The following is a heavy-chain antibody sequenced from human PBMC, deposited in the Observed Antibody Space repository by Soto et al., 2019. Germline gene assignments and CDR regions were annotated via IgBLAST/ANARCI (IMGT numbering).Heavy chain of an antibody. D-gene: IGHD3-3*01. Sequence: EVQLLESGGAPVQSGGSLRLSCVASGFTFENYAMSWVRQAPGKGLEWVSAISGSGGTTYYSDSVKGRFTISRDNSKNTVYLQMNDLRVEDAAEYFCAKDSRAIFGVPAGEYYAMDVWGQGTTVTVSS. J-gene: IGHJ6*02. V-gene: IGHV3-23*01. CDR2: ISGSGGTT. CDR1: GFTFENYA. CDR3: AKDSRAIFGVPAGEYYAMDV.